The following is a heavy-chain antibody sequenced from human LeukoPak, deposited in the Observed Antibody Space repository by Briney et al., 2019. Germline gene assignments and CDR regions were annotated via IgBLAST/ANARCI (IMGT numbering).Heavy chain of an antibody. CDR2: ISSSSSYI. CDR1: GFTFSSYS. Sequence: GGSLGLSCAASGFTFSSYSMNWVRQAPGKGLEWVSSISSSSSYIYYADSVKGRFTISRDNAKNSLYLQMNSLRAEDTAVYYCARLAALAHYYYMDVWGKGTTVTVSS. V-gene: IGHV3-21*01. J-gene: IGHJ6*03. CDR3: ARLAALAHYYYMDV. D-gene: IGHD6-6*01.